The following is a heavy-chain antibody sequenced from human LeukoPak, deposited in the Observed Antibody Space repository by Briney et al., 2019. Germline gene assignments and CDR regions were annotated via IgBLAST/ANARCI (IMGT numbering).Heavy chain of an antibody. CDR3: AKGGATVIDY. V-gene: IGHV3-74*01. Sequence: GGSLRLSCAASGFTFSNYWMHWVRHAQGKGLVWVSRINSDGSSTTSADSVKGRFTISRDNAKNTLYLQMNSLRAEDTAVYYCAKGGATVIDYWGQGTLVTVSS. CDR2: INSDGSST. CDR1: GFTFSNYW. J-gene: IGHJ4*02. D-gene: IGHD4-17*01.